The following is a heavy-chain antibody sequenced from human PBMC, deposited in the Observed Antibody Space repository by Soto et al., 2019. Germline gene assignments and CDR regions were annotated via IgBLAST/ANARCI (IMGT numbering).Heavy chain of an antibody. D-gene: IGHD2-21*02. J-gene: IGHJ4*02. CDR2: IYPGDSDT. CDR3: ARPNLAYCGGDCYSGPFDY. V-gene: IGHV5-51*01. CDR1: GYSFTSYW. Sequence: PGESLKISCNGSGYSFTSYWIGWVRQMPGKGLEWMGIIYPGDSDTRYSPSFQGQVTISADKSISTAYLQWSSLKASDTAMYYCARPNLAYCGGDCYSGPFDYWGQGTLVTVSS.